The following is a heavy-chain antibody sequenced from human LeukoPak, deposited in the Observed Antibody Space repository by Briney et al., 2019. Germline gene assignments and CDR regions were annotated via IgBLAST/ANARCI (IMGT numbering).Heavy chain of an antibody. CDR3: ARDVPGGGSGSYNDY. V-gene: IGHV1-69*04. D-gene: IGHD3-10*01. J-gene: IGHJ4*02. CDR1: GGTFSSYA. Sequence: SVKVSCKASGGTFSSYAISWVRQAPGQGLEWMGRIIPILGIANYAQKFQGRVTITADKSTSTAYMELSSLRSEDTAVYYCARDVPGGGSGSYNDYWGQGTLVTVSS. CDR2: IIPILGIA.